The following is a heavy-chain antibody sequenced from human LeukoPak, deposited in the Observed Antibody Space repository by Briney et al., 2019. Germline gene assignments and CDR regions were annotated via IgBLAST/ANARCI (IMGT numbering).Heavy chain of an antibody. Sequence: PGASLRLSCAASGFTFSNYAMSWVRQAPGKGLEWVSAITGGGSGIYYADSMKSRFTISRANSKNTLYLQINSLRADDTAVYYCAKWVDYDVLTGYYVSDYWGQGTLVTVSS. V-gene: IGHV3-23*01. D-gene: IGHD3-9*01. J-gene: IGHJ4*02. CDR3: AKWVDYDVLTGYYVSDY. CDR1: GFTFSNYA. CDR2: ITGGGSGI.